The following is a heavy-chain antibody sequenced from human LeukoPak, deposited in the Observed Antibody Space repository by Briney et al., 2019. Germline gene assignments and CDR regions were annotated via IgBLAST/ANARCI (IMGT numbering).Heavy chain of an antibody. J-gene: IGHJ4*02. CDR3: ARGGILRYFDWLLGPHYFDY. CDR2: IYSGGST. CDR1: GFTVSSNY. D-gene: IGHD3-9*01. V-gene: IGHV3-66*01. Sequence: GGSLRLSCAASGFTVSSNYMSWVRQAPGKGLGWVSVIYSGGSTYYADSVKGRFTISRDNSKNTLYLQMNSLRAEDTAVYYCARGGILRYFDWLLGPHYFDYWGQGTLVTVSS.